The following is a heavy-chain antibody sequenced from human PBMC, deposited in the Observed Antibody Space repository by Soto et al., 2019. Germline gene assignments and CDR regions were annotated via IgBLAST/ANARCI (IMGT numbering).Heavy chain of an antibody. CDR1: YGSIGGVGDC. CDR2: IYYSGST. CDR3: VSARNNMVRGVITAWAF. J-gene: IGHJ4*02. Sequence: ASVMMCLSKTVAYGSIGGVGDCWSWNRQQPGKGMEWIGYIYYSGSTYYKPSLESRITRSVDTSKNQFSLKLSSVTAADTAVYFCVSARNNMVRGVITAWAFWGKGTLVPVS. D-gene: IGHD3-10*01. V-gene: IGHV4-31*02.